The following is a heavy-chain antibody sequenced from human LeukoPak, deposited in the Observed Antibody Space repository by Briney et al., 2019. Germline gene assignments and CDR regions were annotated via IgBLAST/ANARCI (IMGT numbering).Heavy chain of an antibody. J-gene: IGHJ4*02. CDR1: GGSISSYY. CDR2: IYYSGST. Sequence: SETLSLTCTVSGGSISSYYWSWIRQPPGKGLEWIGYIYYSGSTNYNPSLKSRVTISVDTSKNQFSLKLSSVTAADTAVYYCACHDYGDYYFDYWGQGTLVTVSS. D-gene: IGHD4-17*01. CDR3: ACHDYGDYYFDY. V-gene: IGHV4-59*08.